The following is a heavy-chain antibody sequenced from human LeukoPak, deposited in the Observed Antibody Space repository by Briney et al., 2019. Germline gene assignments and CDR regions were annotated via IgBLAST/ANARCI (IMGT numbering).Heavy chain of an antibody. J-gene: IGHJ4*02. Sequence: GGSLRLSCVASGFTFSDYWMNWVRQAPGMGLEWVANIETDGDEKNYVDSVKGRFTISRDNARNSLYLQMSSLRVEDTAVYYCARDIPSGFYTPDYWGRGTLVTVSS. CDR1: GFTFSDYW. CDR3: ARDIPSGFYTPDY. V-gene: IGHV3-7*01. CDR2: IETDGDEK. D-gene: IGHD5-12*01.